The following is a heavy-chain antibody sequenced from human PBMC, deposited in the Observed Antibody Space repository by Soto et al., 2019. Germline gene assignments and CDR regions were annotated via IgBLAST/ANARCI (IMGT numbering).Heavy chain of an antibody. D-gene: IGHD3-3*01. CDR1: GGTFSSYV. V-gene: IGHV1-69*13. Sequence: SVKVSCKASGGTFSSYVISWVRQAPGQGLEWMGGIIPIFGTPNYAQKFQGRVTITADESTSTAFMEVSSLRSGDTAVYYCATSSRITIFGVADPGREDGMDVWGQGTTVTVSS. CDR2: IIPIFGTP. J-gene: IGHJ6*02. CDR3: ATSSRITIFGVADPGREDGMDV.